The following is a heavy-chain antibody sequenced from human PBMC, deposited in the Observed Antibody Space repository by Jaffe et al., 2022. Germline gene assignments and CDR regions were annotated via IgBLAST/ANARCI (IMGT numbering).Heavy chain of an antibody. V-gene: IGHV3-23*01. D-gene: IGHD2-15*01. CDR3: AKVGDPAAIVVVVAATFFLDY. Sequence: EVQLLESGGGLVQPGGSLRLSCAASGFTFSSYAMSWVRQAPGKGLEWVSAISGSGGSTYYADSVKGRFTISRDNSKNTLYLQMNSLRAEDTAVYYCAKVGDPAAIVVVVAATFFLDYWGQGTLVTVSS. CDR2: ISGSGGST. CDR1: GFTFSSYA. J-gene: IGHJ4*02.